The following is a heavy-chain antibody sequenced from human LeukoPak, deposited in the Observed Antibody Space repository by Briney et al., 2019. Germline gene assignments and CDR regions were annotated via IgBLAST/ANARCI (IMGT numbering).Heavy chain of an antibody. CDR1: GGSISRYY. V-gene: IGHV4-59*01. Sequence: PSETLSLTCTVSGGSISRYYWSWIRQPPGKGLEWFGYVYDSGTTNYNPSLKSRVTISVDTSKNQFSLKLSSVTAADTAVYYCARHYYYGSGRFDPWGQGTLVTVSS. CDR3: ARHYYYGSGRFDP. CDR2: VYDSGTT. J-gene: IGHJ5*02. D-gene: IGHD3-10*01.